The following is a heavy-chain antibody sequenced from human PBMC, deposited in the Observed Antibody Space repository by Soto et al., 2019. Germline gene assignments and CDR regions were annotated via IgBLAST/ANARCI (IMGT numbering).Heavy chain of an antibody. CDR3: AKELGLRGPADY. V-gene: IGHV3-23*01. CDR1: GFTFSSYG. D-gene: IGHD5-12*01. Sequence: EVQLLESGGGLVQPGGSLRLSCAAPGFTFSSYGMNWVRQAPGKGLEWVSAISGSGDATFYADSVKGRFTISRDNSKSPLFLQMNSLRAEDAAGYYCAKELGLRGPADYWGRGTLVTVSS. J-gene: IGHJ4*02. CDR2: ISGSGDAT.